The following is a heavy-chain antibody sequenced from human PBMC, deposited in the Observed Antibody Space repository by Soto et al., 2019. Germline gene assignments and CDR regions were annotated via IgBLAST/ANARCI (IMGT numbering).Heavy chain of an antibody. J-gene: IGHJ6*03. CDR2: IYYSGST. CDR3: ARGSWDDVTGHYYMDV. D-gene: IGHD3-9*01. CDR1: GGSISSSSYY. V-gene: IGHV4-39*01. Sequence: SETLSLTCTVSGGSISSSSYYWGWIRQPPGKGLEWIGSIYYSGSTYYNQSLKSRVTISVDTSKNQFSLKLNSVTPEDTVVYYCARGSWDDVTGHYYMDVWGKGTTVTVSS.